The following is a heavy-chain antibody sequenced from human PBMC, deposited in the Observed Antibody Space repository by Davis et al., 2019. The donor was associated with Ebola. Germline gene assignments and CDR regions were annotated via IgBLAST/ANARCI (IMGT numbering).Heavy chain of an antibody. D-gene: IGHD6-19*01. CDR2: IHYSGDT. J-gene: IGHJ4*02. CDR1: GVSITSHY. V-gene: IGHV4-59*11. CDR3: ATFLPGIAVAGLGD. Sequence: PGGSLRLSCTVSGVSITSHYWNWIRQPPGKGLEWIAFIHYSGDTNYNPSLKSRVTISLDTSKNQFSLMVSSMTAADTAVYYCATFLPGIAVAGLGDWGQGALVTVSS.